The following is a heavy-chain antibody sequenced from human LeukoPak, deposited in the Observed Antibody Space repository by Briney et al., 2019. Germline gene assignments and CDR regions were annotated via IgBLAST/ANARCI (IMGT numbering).Heavy chain of an antibody. J-gene: IGHJ4*02. CDR3: ARYYYDSSGTKGGVDY. D-gene: IGHD3-22*01. CDR2: ISAYNGST. V-gene: IGHV1-18*01. CDR1: GGTFSSYA. Sequence: ASVKVSCKASGGTFSSYAISWVRQAPGQGLEWMGWISAYNGSTNYAQKLQGRVTMTTDTSTSTAYMELRSLRSDDTAVYYCARYYYDSSGTKGGVDYWGQGTLVTVSS.